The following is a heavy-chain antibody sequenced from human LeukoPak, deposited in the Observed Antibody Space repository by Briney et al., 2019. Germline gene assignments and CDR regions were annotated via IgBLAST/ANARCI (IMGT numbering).Heavy chain of an antibody. J-gene: IGHJ4*02. CDR1: GGSFSGYD. CDR3: ARAPNYYDSSGYWRLIYYFDY. D-gene: IGHD3-22*01. V-gene: IGHV4-34*01. Sequence: SETLTLTCAVYGGSFSGYDWSWIRQPPGKGLEWIEEINHSGSTNYNPSLKSPVTISVDTSTTQFSLKLSTVTAADTAVYYCARAPNYYDSSGYWRLIYYFDYWGQGTLVTASS. CDR2: INHSGST.